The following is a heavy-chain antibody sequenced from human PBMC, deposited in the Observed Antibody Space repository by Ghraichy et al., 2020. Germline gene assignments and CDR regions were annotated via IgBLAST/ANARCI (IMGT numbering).Heavy chain of an antibody. J-gene: IGHJ4*02. CDR2: ITYDGSKT. D-gene: IGHD4-17*01. V-gene: IGHV3-30*18. Sequence: LTCAGSGFTFSNYGMHWVRQAPGKGLEWVASITYDGSKTYYADFAKGRFTISRDNSKNTLYLQMNSLTTDDTALYYCAKDLYADIPFDSWGQGTLVTVSS. CDR3: AKDLYADIPFDS. CDR1: GFTFSNYG.